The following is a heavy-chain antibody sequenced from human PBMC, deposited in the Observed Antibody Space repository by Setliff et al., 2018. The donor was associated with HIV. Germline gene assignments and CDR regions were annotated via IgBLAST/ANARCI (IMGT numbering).Heavy chain of an antibody. CDR2: IKSKADGGTT. J-gene: IGHJ4*02. Sequence: AGGSLRLSCAASGFTFRNAWMNWVRQAPGKGLEWVGRIKSKADGGTTDYAAPVKGRFTFSRDDSKNTLYLQMNSLKTEDTAVYYCTTVHYCSTTRCYIFDYWGLGTLVTVSS. CDR1: GFTFRNAW. V-gene: IGHV3-15*01. CDR3: TTVHYCSTTRCYIFDY. D-gene: IGHD2-2*01.